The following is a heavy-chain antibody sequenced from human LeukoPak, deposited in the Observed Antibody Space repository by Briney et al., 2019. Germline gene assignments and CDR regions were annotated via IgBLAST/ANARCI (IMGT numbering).Heavy chain of an antibody. CDR3: AKDPTLALVGARDYFDY. V-gene: IGHV3-30*18. CDR1: GFIFSSYG. Sequence: PGGSLRLSCAASGFIFSSYGMHWVRQAPGKGLEWVAVISYDGSNKYYADSVKGRFTISRDNSKNTLYLQMNSLRAEDTAVYYCAKDPTLALVGARDYFDYWGQGTPVTVSS. J-gene: IGHJ4*02. CDR2: ISYDGSNK. D-gene: IGHD1-26*01.